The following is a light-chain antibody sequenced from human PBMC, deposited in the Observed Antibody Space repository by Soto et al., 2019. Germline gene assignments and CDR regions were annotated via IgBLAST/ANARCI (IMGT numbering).Light chain of an antibody. V-gene: IGKV4-1*01. CDR1: QSVLYSSNNKNY. J-gene: IGKJ4*01. CDR2: WAS. Sequence: DTVMTQSPDSLAVSLGERATINCKSSQSVLYSSNNKNYLAWYQQKPGQPPKLLIYWASTRESGVPDRFSGSGSGTDFTLTISSLQAEDVAVYHCQQCYSTPPTFGGGTKVEIK. CDR3: QQCYSTPPT.